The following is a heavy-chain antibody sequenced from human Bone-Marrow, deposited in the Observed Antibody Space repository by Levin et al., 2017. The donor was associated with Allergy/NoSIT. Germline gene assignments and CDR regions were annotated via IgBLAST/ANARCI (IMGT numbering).Heavy chain of an antibody. J-gene: IGHJ3*01. CDR3: ATDYRIGTVAGAFRV. CDR1: GFTFDDYV. Sequence: GGSLRLSCSVSGFTFDDYVMHWVRRAPGKGLEWVSGIGWNGNVLGYSDSVGGRFTISRDNAKMSLFLQMDSLTSEDTALYFCATDYRIGTVAGAFRVWGRGTSVTVSS. V-gene: IGHV3-9*01. CDR2: IGWNGNVL. D-gene: IGHD1-26*01.